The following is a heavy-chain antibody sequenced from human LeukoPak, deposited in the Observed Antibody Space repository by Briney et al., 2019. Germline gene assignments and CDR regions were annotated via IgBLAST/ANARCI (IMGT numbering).Heavy chain of an antibody. J-gene: IGHJ4*02. CDR2: INPNSGGT. D-gene: IGHD3-22*01. CDR3: ARGFYDSRGYYFLFDY. Sequence: ASVKVSCKASGYTSTDYYMHWVRQAPGQGLEWMGWINPNSGGTNYAQKFQGRVTMTRDTSISTAYMELSRLRSDDTAVYYCARGFYDSRGYYFLFDYWGQGSLVTVSS. CDR1: GYTSTDYY. V-gene: IGHV1-2*02.